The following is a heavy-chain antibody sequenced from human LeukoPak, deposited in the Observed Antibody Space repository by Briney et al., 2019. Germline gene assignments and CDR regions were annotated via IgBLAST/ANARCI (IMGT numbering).Heavy chain of an antibody. D-gene: IGHD5-18*01. CDR3: ASSIQLWSHIDY. Sequence: SVKVSCKASGGTFSSYTISWVRQAPGQGLEWMGRIIPILGIANYAQKFQGRVTITADKSTSTAYMELSSLRSEDTAVYYCASSIQLWSHIDYCGQGTLVTVSS. V-gene: IGHV1-69*02. J-gene: IGHJ4*02. CDR2: IIPILGIA. CDR1: GGTFSSYT.